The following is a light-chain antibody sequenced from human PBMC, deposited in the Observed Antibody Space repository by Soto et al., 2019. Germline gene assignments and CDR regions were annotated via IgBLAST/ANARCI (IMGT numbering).Light chain of an antibody. CDR1: QSVSSSY. CDR2: GAS. J-gene: IGKJ1*01. Sequence: IVLTQSPGTLSLSPGERATLSCRASQSVSSSYLAWYQQKPGQAPRLLIYGASSRATGIPDRFSGSGSGADFTLTISRLEPEDFAVYYCQQYNNWPVTFGQGTKVDIK. CDR3: QQYNNWPVT. V-gene: IGKV3-20*01.